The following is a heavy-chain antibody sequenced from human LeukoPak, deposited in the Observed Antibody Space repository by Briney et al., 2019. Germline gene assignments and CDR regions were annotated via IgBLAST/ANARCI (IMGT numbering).Heavy chain of an antibody. CDR1: GYTFTSYV. CDR2: ISAYNGNT. Sequence: ASVKVSCKASGYTFTSYVISWVRQAPGQGLEWMGWISAYNGNTNYAQKLQGRVTMTTDTSTSTAYMELSSLRSEDTAVYYCAMSKGDGYNPVLNWFDPWGQGTLVTVSS. J-gene: IGHJ5*02. V-gene: IGHV1-18*01. CDR3: AMSKGDGYNPVLNWFDP. D-gene: IGHD5-24*01.